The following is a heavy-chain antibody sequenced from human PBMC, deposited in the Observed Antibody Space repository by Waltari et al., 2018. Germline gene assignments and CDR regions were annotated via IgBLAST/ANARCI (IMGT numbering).Heavy chain of an antibody. CDR3: VRKGSSSWNDAFDI. CDR1: GFTFSSYG. J-gene: IGHJ3*02. CDR2: IWYDGSNK. D-gene: IGHD6-13*01. V-gene: IGHV3-33*08. Sequence: QVQLVESGGGVVQPGRSLRLSCAASGFTFSSYGMHWVRQAPGKGLEWVAVIWYDGSNKYYADSVKGRFTISRDNSKNTLYLQMNSLRAEDTAMYYCVRKGSSSWNDAFDIWGQGTMVTVSS.